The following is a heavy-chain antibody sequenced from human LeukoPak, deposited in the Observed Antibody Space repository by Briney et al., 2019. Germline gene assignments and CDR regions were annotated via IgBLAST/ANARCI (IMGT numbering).Heavy chain of an antibody. V-gene: IGHV1-46*01. CDR2: INPSGGST. Sequence: ASVKVSCKASGYTFIRYYMHWVRQAPGQGLEWMGIINPSGGSTSYAQKFQGRVTMTRDTSTSTVYMELSKLRSEDTAVYYCARGGYGDRIDYWGQGTLVSVSS. J-gene: IGHJ4*02. CDR1: GYTFIRYY. D-gene: IGHD4-17*01. CDR3: ARGGYGDRIDY.